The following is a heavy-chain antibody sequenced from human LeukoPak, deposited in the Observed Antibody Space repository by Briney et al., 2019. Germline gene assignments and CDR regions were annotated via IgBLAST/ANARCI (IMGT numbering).Heavy chain of an antibody. CDR1: GFTFSSYG. Sequence: GRSLRLSCAASGFTFSSYGMHWVRQAPGKGLEWVAVIWYDGSNKYYADSVKGRFTISRDNSKNTLYLQMNSLRAEDTAVYYCVRGTVTTWLFDYWGQGTLVTVSS. CDR2: IWYDGSNK. V-gene: IGHV3-33*01. CDR3: VRGTVTTWLFDY. D-gene: IGHD4-17*01. J-gene: IGHJ4*02.